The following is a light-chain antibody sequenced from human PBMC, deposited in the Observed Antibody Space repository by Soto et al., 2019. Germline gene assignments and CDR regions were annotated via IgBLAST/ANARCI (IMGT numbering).Light chain of an antibody. V-gene: IGLV2-14*01. CDR3: SSYTGSTTWL. Sequence: QSALTQPASVSGSPGQSITISCTGSISDVGAYNYVSWYQQHTGKAPKLMIYEVSNRPSGVAFRFSGSKSGNTASLTISGLQAEDEGDYFCSSYTGSTTWLFGGGTKLTVL. CDR1: ISDVGAYNY. CDR2: EVS. J-gene: IGLJ3*02.